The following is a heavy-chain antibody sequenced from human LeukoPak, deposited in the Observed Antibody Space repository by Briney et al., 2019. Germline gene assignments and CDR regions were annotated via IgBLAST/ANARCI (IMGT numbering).Heavy chain of an antibody. CDR3: AKGHYYGSGSYWV. V-gene: IGHV3-23*01. D-gene: IGHD3-10*01. Sequence: PGGSLRLSCAASGFTFSTYAMTWVRQAPGKGLEWVSLISGTGGSTYYADSVKGRFTISRDNSKNTLYLQMNSLRAEDTAVYYCAKGHYYGSGSYWVWGQGTLVTVSS. CDR1: GFTFSTYA. CDR2: ISGTGGST. J-gene: IGHJ4*02.